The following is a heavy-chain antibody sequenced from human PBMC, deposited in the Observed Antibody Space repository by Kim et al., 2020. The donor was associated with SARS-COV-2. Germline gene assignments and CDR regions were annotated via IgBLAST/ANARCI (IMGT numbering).Heavy chain of an antibody. J-gene: IGHJ5*02. CDR3: VREGDTNWFDP. D-gene: IGHD3-16*01. Sequence: YNPSLQRRVTMSVDTSKNQITLQLTSVTAADTAVYYCVREGDTNWFDPWGPGILVTVSS. V-gene: IGHV4-30-2*04.